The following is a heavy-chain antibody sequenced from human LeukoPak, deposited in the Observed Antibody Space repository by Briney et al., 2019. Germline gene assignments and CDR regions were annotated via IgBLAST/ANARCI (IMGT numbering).Heavy chain of an antibody. J-gene: IGHJ4*02. V-gene: IGHV3-30*02. Sequence: HPGGSLRLSCAASGFRFSGYGMHWVRQVPGKGVEWLAFIRDDGTTKFYTDSVKGRYAIYRDNSKNTLSLKMNSRRTGDTAVYYCAALHTGTFVDYWGQGTLVTVSS. CDR3: AALHTGTFVDY. D-gene: IGHD4-17*01. CDR2: IRDDGTTK. CDR1: GFRFSGYG.